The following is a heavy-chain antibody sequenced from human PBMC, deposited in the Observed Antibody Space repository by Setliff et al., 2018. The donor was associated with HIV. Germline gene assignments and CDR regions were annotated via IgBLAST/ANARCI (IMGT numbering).Heavy chain of an antibody. CDR2: MIYGGDT. V-gene: IGHV4-34*12. J-gene: IGHJ5*02. CDR3: ARPHSGRGGGAWFDP. D-gene: IGHD6-19*01. CDR1: DGSFSGYY. Sequence: SETLSLTCAVYDGSFSGYYWSWIRQPPGKGLEWIASMIYGGDTWYNPSLKSRVTIYVDTANNEISLRLSSVTAEDTAVYRCARPHSGRGGGAWFDPWGQGIQVTVSS.